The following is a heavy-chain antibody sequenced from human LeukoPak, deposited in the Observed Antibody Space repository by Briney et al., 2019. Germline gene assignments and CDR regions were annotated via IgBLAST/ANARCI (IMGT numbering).Heavy chain of an antibody. CDR1: GFTFSSYA. V-gene: IGHV3-23*01. D-gene: IGHD2-21*01. Sequence: GGSLRLSCAASGFTFSSYAMSWVRQAPGKGLEWVSSITGSADNTYYADSVKGRFTISRDNSKDTLYLQMNSLRAEDTAVYYCAILAGNPYWGPGTLVTVSS. CDR2: ITGSADNT. J-gene: IGHJ4*02. CDR3: AILAGNPY.